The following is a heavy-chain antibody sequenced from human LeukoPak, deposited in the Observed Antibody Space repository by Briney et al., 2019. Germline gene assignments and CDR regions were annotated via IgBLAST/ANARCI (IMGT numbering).Heavy chain of an antibody. CDR1: GFTFSSYA. CDR3: AKGVNYYGSGSYPGY. J-gene: IGHJ4*02. Sequence: PGGSLRLSCAASGFTFSSYAMSWVRQAPGKGLEWVSAISGSGGSTYYADSVKGRFTISRGNSKNTLYLQMNSLRAEDTAVYYCAKGVNYYGSGSYPGYWGQGTLVTVSS. V-gene: IGHV3-23*01. CDR2: ISGSGGST. D-gene: IGHD3-10*01.